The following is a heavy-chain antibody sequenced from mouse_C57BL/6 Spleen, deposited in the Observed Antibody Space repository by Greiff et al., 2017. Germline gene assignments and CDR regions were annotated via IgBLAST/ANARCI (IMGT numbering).Heavy chain of an antibody. CDR2: ISYDGSN. D-gene: IGHD1-1*01. V-gene: IGHV3-6*01. J-gene: IGHJ1*03. Sequence: EVQLQESGPGLVKPSQSLSLTCSVTGYSITSGYYWNWIRQFPGDKLEWMGYISYDGSNNYNPSLKNRISITRDTSKHQFSLKLNSVTTEDTATYYCARGGYGSSLYWYFDVWGTGTTVTVSS. CDR3: ARGGYGSSLYWYFDV. CDR1: GYSITSGYY.